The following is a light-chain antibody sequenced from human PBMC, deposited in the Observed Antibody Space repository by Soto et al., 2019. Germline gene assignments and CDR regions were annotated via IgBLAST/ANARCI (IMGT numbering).Light chain of an antibody. CDR3: QQYNNWPRK. Sequence: EVVLTHFQATLSFSPFYVATLSFRASQSVISSYLAWYQQKPGQAPRLLIYGASSRATGIPARFSGSGSGTAFTLTISSLQSEDFAVYYCQQYNNWPRKFGQGTKVDIK. J-gene: IGKJ1*01. CDR2: GAS. CDR1: QSVISSY. V-gene: IGKV3-15*01.